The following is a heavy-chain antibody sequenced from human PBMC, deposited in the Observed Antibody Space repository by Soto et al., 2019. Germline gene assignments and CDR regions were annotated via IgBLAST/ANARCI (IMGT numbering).Heavy chain of an antibody. V-gene: IGHV1-3*01. CDR3: ARSYSSSSDAAYYYGMDV. Sequence: QVQLVQSGAEVKKPGASVKVSCKASGYTFTSYAMHWVRQAPGQRLEWMGWINAGNGNTNYAQKLQGRVTMTTDTSTSTAYMELRSLRSDDTAVYYCARSYSSSSDAAYYYGMDVWGQGTTVTVSS. CDR1: GYTFTSYA. J-gene: IGHJ6*02. CDR2: INAGNGNT. D-gene: IGHD6-6*01.